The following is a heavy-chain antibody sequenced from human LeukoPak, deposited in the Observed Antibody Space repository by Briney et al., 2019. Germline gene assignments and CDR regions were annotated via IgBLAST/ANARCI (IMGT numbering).Heavy chain of an antibody. V-gene: IGHV4-39*07. CDR3: ARVFGRVNWFDP. CDR1: GGSIGSSSYY. D-gene: IGHD3-10*02. Sequence: SETLSLTCTVSGGSIGSSSYYWGWIRQPPGKGLEWIGSVYHSGSTYYNPSLKSRVTILVDTSKNEFSLKLNSVTAADTGVYYCARVFGRVNWFDPWGQGTLVTVSS. CDR2: VYHSGST. J-gene: IGHJ5*02.